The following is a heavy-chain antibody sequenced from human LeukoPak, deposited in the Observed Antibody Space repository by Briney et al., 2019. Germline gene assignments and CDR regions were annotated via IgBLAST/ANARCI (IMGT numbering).Heavy chain of an antibody. J-gene: IGHJ6*04. D-gene: IGHD3-10*02. CDR3: AELGITMIGGV. CDR2: ISYDESNK. Sequence: GGSLRLSCAASGFTFSSYAMHWVRQAPGKGLEWVAVISYDESNKYYADSVKGRFTISRDNFKNTLYPQMNSLRAEDTAVYYCAELGITMIGGVWGKGTTVTISS. CDR1: GFTFSSYA. V-gene: IGHV3-30*04.